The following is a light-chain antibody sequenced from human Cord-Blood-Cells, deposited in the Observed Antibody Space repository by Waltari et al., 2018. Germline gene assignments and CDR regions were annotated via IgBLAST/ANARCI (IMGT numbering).Light chain of an antibody. CDR2: GKN. Sequence: SSELTQDPAVSVALGQTVRITCQGDSLRSSYASWYQQKPGQAPVLVIYGKNNRAYGIPDRCSGSSSGNAASLTITGAQAGDEAELYGNARDSSGNQVVFGGRTKLTVL. CDR1: SLRSSY. CDR3: NARDSSGNQVV. V-gene: IGLV3-19*01. J-gene: IGLJ2*01.